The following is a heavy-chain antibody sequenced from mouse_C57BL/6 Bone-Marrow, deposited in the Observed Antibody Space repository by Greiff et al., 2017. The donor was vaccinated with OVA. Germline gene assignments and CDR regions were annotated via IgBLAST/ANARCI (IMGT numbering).Heavy chain of an antibody. Sequence: QVQLMESGPELVKPGASVKISCKASGYAFSSSWMNWVKQRPGKGLEWIGRIYPGDGDTNYNGKFKGKATLSADKSTSTAYMQLSSLTSEDSAVYYCASYVLYFYFCGSGTAVTVSS. J-gene: IGHJ1*01. CDR1: GYAFSSSW. V-gene: IGHV1-82*01. CDR2: IYPGDGDT. CDR3: ASYVLYFYF.